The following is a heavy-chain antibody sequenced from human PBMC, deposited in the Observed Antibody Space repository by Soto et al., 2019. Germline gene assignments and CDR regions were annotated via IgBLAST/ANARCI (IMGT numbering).Heavy chain of an antibody. D-gene: IGHD3-22*01. J-gene: IGHJ3*02. CDR2: IVVGSGNT. V-gene: IGHV1-58*01. Sequence: SVKVSCKASGFTFTSSAVQWVRQARGQRLEWIGWIVVGSGNTNYAQKFQERVTITRDMSTSTAYMELSSLRSEDTAVYYCAAELPHYYDSSGYYHDAFDIWGQGTMVTVSS. CDR1: GFTFTSSA. CDR3: AAELPHYYDSSGYYHDAFDI.